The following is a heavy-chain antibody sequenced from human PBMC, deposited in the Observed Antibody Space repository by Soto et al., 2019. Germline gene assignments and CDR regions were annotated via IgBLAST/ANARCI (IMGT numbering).Heavy chain of an antibody. V-gene: IGHV3-11*06. Sequence: QVQLVESGGGLVKLGGSLRPSCAALGLTSVDYYMTWIRQAPGKGLEWLSYSDGSSAYTNYADSVKGRFTISRDNAKNSLFLQLTSLRDEDTAVYYCARAVGNYYGMDVWGQGTTVTVSS. D-gene: IGHD1-26*01. CDR3: ARAVGNYYGMDV. J-gene: IGHJ6*02. CDR2: SDGSSAYT. CDR1: GLTSVDYY.